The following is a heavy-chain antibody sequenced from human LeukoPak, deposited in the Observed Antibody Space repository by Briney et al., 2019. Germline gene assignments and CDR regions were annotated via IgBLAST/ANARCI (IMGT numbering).Heavy chain of an antibody. CDR2: IIPIFGTA. V-gene: IGHV1-69*13. J-gene: IGHJ3*02. D-gene: IGHD3-22*01. CDR1: GGTFSSYA. CDR3: ARKGYYDSSAPPAFDI. Sequence: SVKVSFTASGGTFSSYAISWVRQAPGQGLEWMGGIIPIFGTANYAQKFQGRVTITADESTSTAYMELSSLRSEDTAVYYCARKGYYDSSAPPAFDIWGQGTMVTVSS.